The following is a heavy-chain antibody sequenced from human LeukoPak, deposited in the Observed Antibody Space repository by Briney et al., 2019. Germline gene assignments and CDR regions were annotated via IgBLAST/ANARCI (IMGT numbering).Heavy chain of an antibody. J-gene: IGHJ6*04. CDR1: GDSVPNKIAA. Sequence: SQNLSLTCVISGDSVPNKIAAWNWIRQSPSRGLDCLVRTYYRSKWCNDDAVSVERRITINPDTSKNQFSLQLNSVTPEDTAVYYCARDVTAGAGAVGMAVWGKGTTVTVSS. CDR3: ARDVTAGAGAVGMAV. D-gene: IGHD6-13*01. V-gene: IGHV6-1*01. CDR2: TYYRSKWCN.